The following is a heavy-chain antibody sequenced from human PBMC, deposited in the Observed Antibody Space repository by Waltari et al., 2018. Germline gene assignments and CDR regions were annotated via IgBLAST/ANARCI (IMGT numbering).Heavy chain of an antibody. CDR1: GFSLCNARVG. CDR2: IFSNDEK. D-gene: IGHD4-17*01. CDR3: ARIEGDYGRYIFDF. V-gene: IGHV2-26*02. Sequence: QVTLKQSGPVLVTPTETLTLTSSVPGFSLCNARVGVSWIYQPPGKALQWLAQIFSNDEKSYSRSLWGRLTISKDTSKSQVVLSMTNMDPEDTGTYYCARIEGDYGRYIFDFWGQGALVTVSS. J-gene: IGHJ4*02.